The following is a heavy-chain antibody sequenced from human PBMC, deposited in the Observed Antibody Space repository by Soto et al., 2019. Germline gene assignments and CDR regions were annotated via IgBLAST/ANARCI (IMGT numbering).Heavy chain of an antibody. D-gene: IGHD4-17*01. V-gene: IGHV1-58*01. Sequence: QMQLVQSGPEVKKPGTSVKVSCKASGFTFSSSIVQWVRQARGQRLEWIGWIVVGSGHTNYEQKFQERVTITRDMSRSTAYMDLSSLRSEDTAVYYCAAPDFGDYWYFDLWGRGTLVTVSS. CDR3: AAPDFGDYWYFDL. CDR2: IVVGSGHT. CDR1: GFTFSSSI. J-gene: IGHJ2*01.